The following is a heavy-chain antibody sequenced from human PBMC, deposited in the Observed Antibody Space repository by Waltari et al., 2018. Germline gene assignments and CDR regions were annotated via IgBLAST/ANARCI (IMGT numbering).Heavy chain of an antibody. CDR1: GILGSANS. CDR2: IYSAGRT. D-gene: IGHD4-17*01. Sequence: EVQLVESGGGLIQPGGSLSLSCAASGILGSANSMIWVRLAPGKGPQWVAVIYSAGRTYYADSVKSRFTISRDNTKNTVYLQMNNLKTEDTAVYYCARPGEGPSSHWGQGTLVTVSS. V-gene: IGHV3-53*01. J-gene: IGHJ4*02. CDR3: ARPGEGPSSH.